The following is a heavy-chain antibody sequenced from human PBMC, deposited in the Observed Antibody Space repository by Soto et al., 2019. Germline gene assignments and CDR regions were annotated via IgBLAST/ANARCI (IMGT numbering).Heavy chain of an antibody. V-gene: IGHV4-34*01. CDR3: AKGARITMVRGVSDY. CDR1: CGSFIGYY. J-gene: IGHJ4*02. Sequence: SETLCLTGAVYCGSFIGYYWIWIRQPPGKGLEWIGEINHSGSTNYNPSLKSRVTISVDTSKNQFSLKLSSVTAADTAVYYCAKGARITMVRGVSDYWGQGTLVTVSS. D-gene: IGHD3-10*01. CDR2: INHSGST.